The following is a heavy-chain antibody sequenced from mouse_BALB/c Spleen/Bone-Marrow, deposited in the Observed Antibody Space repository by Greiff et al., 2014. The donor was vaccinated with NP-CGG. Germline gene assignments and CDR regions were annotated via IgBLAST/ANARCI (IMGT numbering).Heavy chain of an antibody. CDR1: GYTFTYYT. CDR3: VRENYDYDGDAMDY. D-gene: IGHD2-4*01. V-gene: IGHV1-4*02. J-gene: IGHJ4*01. Sequence: QVQIQQPAAELARPGASVKMSCKTSGYTFTYYTMHWVKQRPGQGLEWIGYINPSSGYTDYNQKFKDKTTLTTDKSSSTAYLQLSSLTSEDSAVYYCVRENYDYDGDAMDYWGQGTSVTVSS. CDR2: INPSSGYT.